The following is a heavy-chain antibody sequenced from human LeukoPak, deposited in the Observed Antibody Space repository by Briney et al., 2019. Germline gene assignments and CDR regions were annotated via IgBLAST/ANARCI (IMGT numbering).Heavy chain of an antibody. CDR2: ISGSGAST. J-gene: IGHJ4*02. Sequence: GGSLRLSCAASGFTFSSYAMSWVRQAPGGGLEWVSAISGSGASTYYADSVKGRFTISRDNSKNTLYLQMNSLRAEDTAVYYCARDQEPYCSGGSCYPIDYWGQGTLVTVSS. CDR3: ARDQEPYCSGGSCYPIDY. V-gene: IGHV3-23*01. CDR1: GFTFSSYA. D-gene: IGHD2-15*01.